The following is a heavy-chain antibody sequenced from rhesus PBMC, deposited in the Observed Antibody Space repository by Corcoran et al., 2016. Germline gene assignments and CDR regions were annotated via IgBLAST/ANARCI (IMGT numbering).Heavy chain of an antibody. CDR3: ARYSTVAVRYFDY. CDR1: GGSITTNS. J-gene: IGHJ4*01. Sequence: QVQLQESGPGLVKPSATLSLICAVSGGSITTNSWRWIRQCPGQGVAWIGYLYGGCGNTSYNSSLKSRVTISTDTSKNQFSLKLTSVTATDTAVYYCARYSTVAVRYFDYWGQGVLVTVSS. V-gene: IGHV4-147*01. D-gene: IGHD5-24*01. CDR2: LYGGCGNT.